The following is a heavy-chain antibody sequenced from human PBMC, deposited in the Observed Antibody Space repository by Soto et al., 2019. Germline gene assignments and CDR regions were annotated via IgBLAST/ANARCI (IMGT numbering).Heavy chain of an antibody. CDR1: GGTFSSYA. CDR2: IIPIFGTA. V-gene: IGHV1-69*13. CDR3: ARQVAAAGTRWFDP. J-gene: IGHJ5*02. Sequence: AASVEVSCQASGGTFSSYAISWVRQAPGQGLEWMGGIIPIFGTANYAQKFQGRVTITADESTSTAYMELSSLRSEDTAVYYCARQVAAAGTRWFDPWGQGTLVTSPQ. D-gene: IGHD6-13*01.